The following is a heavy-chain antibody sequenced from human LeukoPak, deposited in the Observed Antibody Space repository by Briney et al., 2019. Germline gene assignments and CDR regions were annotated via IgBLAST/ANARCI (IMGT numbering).Heavy chain of an antibody. J-gene: IGHJ6*03. V-gene: IGHV1-69*13. Sequence: ASVKVSCKASGGTFSSYAISWVRQAPGQGLEWMGGIIPIFGTAKYAQKFQGRVTITADESTSTAYMELSSLRSEDTAVYYCARQPHSYYYYMDVWGKGTTVTISS. D-gene: IGHD1-26*01. CDR3: ARQPHSYYYYMDV. CDR2: IIPIFGTA. CDR1: GGTFSSYA.